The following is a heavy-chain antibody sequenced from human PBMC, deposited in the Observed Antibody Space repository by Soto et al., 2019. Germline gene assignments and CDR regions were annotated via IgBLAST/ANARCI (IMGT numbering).Heavy chain of an antibody. V-gene: IGHV4-30-2*01. CDR3: ASSSGYSLGRDYYYYGMDV. D-gene: IGHD5-18*01. CDR1: GGSISSGGYS. J-gene: IGHJ6*02. CDR2: ISHSGSH. Sequence: PSETLSLTCAVSGGSISSGGYSWSWIRQPPGKGLEWIGYISHSGSHYYNPSLKSRVTISVXRSNNQVSLKLSSVTAAETAVYYCASSSGYSLGRDYYYYGMDVWGQGTTVTVSS.